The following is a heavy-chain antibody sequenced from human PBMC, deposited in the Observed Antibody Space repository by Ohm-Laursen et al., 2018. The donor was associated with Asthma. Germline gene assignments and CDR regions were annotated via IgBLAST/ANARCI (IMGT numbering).Heavy chain of an antibody. V-gene: IGHV3-74*01. Sequence: SLRLSCAASGFTFSDYFMHWVRQGPGEGLVWISHIFPHGRHTNYADSVKGRFTISRDDAQNTLYLQMNSLRADDTAVYYCARGSLEGLHWGEGTLVTVSS. CDR1: GFTFSDYF. J-gene: IGHJ1*01. CDR3: ARGSLEGLH. D-gene: IGHD5-24*01. CDR2: IFPHGRHT.